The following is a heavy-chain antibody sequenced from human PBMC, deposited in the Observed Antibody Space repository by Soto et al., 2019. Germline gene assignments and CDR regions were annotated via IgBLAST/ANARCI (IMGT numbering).Heavy chain of an antibody. CDR3: ARAGFYDSSGYYFWLFDT. CDR2: IYHTGST. CDR1: GDSISSSNW. Sequence: QVQLQESGPGLVKPSGTLSLTCAVSGDSISSSNWWGWVRQPPGKGLEWIGEIYHTGSTKYNPSLESRVTISVDEPKNHFSLRLSSVTAADTAVYYCARAGFYDSSGYYFWLFDTWGQGTLVTVSS. V-gene: IGHV4-4*02. J-gene: IGHJ4*02. D-gene: IGHD3-22*01.